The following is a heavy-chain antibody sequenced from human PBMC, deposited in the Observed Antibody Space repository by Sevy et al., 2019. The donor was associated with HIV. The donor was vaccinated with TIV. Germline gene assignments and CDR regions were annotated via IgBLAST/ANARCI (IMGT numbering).Heavy chain of an antibody. CDR2: ISYDGSNK. D-gene: IGHD3-22*01. CDR3: ARDEVKIVVVGGVYYYYYYGMDV. CDR1: GFTFSSYA. V-gene: IGHV3-30-3*01. Sequence: GGSLRLSCAASGFTFSSYAMHWVHQAPGKGLEWVAVISYDGSNKYYADSVKGRFTISRDNSKNTLYLQMNSLRAEDTAVYYCARDEVKIVVVGGVYYYYYYGMDVWGQGTTVTVSS. J-gene: IGHJ6*02.